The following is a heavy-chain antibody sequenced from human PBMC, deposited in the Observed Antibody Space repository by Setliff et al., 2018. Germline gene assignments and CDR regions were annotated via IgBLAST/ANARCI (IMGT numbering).Heavy chain of an antibody. CDR2: ISYDGINK. J-gene: IGHJ4*02. CDR1: GFTFSSYW. CDR3: ARDFGPSKNYNFWSGYVDY. Sequence: PGGSLRLSCAASGFTFSSYWMHWVRQAPGKGLEWVAVISYDGINKYYADSMKGRFTISRDNSKNTLYLQMNSLRAEDTAVYYCARDFGPSKNYNFWSGYVDYWGQGTLVTVSS. D-gene: IGHD3-3*01. V-gene: IGHV3-30*01.